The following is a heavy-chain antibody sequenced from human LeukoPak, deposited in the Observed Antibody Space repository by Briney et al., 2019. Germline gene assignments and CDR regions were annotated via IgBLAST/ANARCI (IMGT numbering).Heavy chain of an antibody. CDR3: ATLGEWLRLESVATHLGFDY. CDR1: GYTFTSYA. J-gene: IGHJ4*02. V-gene: IGHV7-4-1*02. D-gene: IGHD5-12*01. Sequence: ASVKVSCKASGYTFTSYAMNWVRQAPGQGLEWMGWINTNTGNPTYAQGFTGRFVFSLDTSVSTAYLQISSLKAEDTAVYYCATLGEWLRLESVATHLGFDYWGQGTLVTVSS. CDR2: INTNTGNP.